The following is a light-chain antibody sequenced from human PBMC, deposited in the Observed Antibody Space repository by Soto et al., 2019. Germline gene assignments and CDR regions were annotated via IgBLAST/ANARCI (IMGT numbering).Light chain of an antibody. J-gene: IGKJ3*01. CDR1: QSIISY. Sequence: DIHVTQSPSSLSASVGYRVTITFRASQSIISYLNCYQQKPGKAPKLLIYAASSLQSGVPSRFSGSGSGTDFTLTISSLQPEDFETYYCQQSYSTPQIFGPGTKVDIK. CDR2: AAS. CDR3: QQSYSTPQI. V-gene: IGKV1-39*01.